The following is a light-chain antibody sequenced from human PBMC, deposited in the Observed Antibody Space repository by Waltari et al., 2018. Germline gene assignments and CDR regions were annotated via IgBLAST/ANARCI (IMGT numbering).Light chain of an antibody. V-gene: IGLV4-69*01. CDR1: SGHSPYT. Sequence: QLVLTQSPSASASLGASVKLTCTLSSGHSPYTLAWHQQQPAKGPRYLMRVNSDGTHSKGDGIPDRFSGSTSGGERHLTISSLQSEDEADYYCQTWGTGTVVFGGGTKLTVL. CDR2: VNSDGTH. J-gene: IGLJ2*01. CDR3: QTWGTGTVV.